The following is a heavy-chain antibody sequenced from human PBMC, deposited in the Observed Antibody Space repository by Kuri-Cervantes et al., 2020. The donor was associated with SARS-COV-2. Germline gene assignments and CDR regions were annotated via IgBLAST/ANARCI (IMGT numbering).Heavy chain of an antibody. D-gene: IGHD5-18*01. Sequence: ETLSLTCAASGFTVSSNYMSWVRQAPGKGLEWVSVIYSGGSTYYADSVKGRFTISRDNSKNTLYLQMNSLRAEDTAVYYCAKEYSYGLLTLDYWGQGTLVTVSS. CDR1: GFTVSSNY. CDR2: IYSGGST. CDR3: AKEYSYGLLTLDY. V-gene: IGHV3-53*05. J-gene: IGHJ4*02.